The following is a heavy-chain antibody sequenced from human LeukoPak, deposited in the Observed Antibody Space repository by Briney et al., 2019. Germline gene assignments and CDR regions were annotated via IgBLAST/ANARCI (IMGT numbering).Heavy chain of an antibody. D-gene: IGHD6-13*01. V-gene: IGHV4-39*01. J-gene: IGHJ4*02. CDR1: RGSISCSSYY. Sequence: KSSETLSRTCTVSRGSISCSSYYWGWLRQPPGKGLEWIGSIYYSGSTYYNPSVKSRVPIFVDTSKNQFALKLSCVTAADTAVYYCARHKQQLIPFDYWVQGTLVSVSS. CDR3: ARHKQQLIPFDY. CDR2: IYYSGST.